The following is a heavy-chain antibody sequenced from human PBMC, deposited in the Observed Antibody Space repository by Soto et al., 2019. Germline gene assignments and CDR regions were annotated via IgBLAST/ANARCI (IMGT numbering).Heavy chain of an antibody. Sequence: PSETLSLTCAVYGGSFSGYYWSWIRQPPGKGLEWIGEINHSGSTNYNPSLKSRVTISVDTSKNQFSLKLSSVTAADTAVYYCAREAPRGYDFWSGYYLHYYGMDVWGQGTTVTVS. CDR1: GGSFSGYY. J-gene: IGHJ6*02. CDR2: INHSGST. D-gene: IGHD3-3*01. CDR3: AREAPRGYDFWSGYYLHYYGMDV. V-gene: IGHV4-34*01.